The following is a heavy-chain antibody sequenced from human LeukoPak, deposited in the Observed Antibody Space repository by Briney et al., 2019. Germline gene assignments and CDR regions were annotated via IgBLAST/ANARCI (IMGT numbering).Heavy chain of an antibody. CDR3: AREAITIFGLVRTQTTKGPHRFDP. CDR2: INPSGGST. J-gene: IGHJ5*02. CDR1: GYTFTSFG. D-gene: IGHD3-3*01. V-gene: IGHV1-46*01. Sequence: ASVKVSCKASGYTFTSFGITWVRQAPGQGLEWMGIINPSGGSTNYAQRFRGRVTMTRDMSTGTVYMELSSLTSEDTAVYYCAREAITIFGLVRTQTTKGPHRFDPWGQGTLVTVSS.